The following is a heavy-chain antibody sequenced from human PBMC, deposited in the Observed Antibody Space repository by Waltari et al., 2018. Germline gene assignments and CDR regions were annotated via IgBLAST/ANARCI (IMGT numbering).Heavy chain of an antibody. V-gene: IGHV3-48*01. Sequence: EVQLVESGGGLVQPGGSLRLSCAASGFTFSSYSMNWVRQAPGKGLEWVSYISSSSSTIYYADSVKGRFTISRDNAKNSLYLQMNSLRAEDTAVYYCAREDVTIFGVVSLGDWGQGTLVTVSS. CDR1: GFTFSSYS. J-gene: IGHJ4*02. CDR3: AREDVTIFGVVSLGD. CDR2: ISSSSSTI. D-gene: IGHD3-3*01.